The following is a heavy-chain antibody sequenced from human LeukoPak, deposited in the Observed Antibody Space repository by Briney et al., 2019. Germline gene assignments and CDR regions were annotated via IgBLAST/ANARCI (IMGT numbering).Heavy chain of an antibody. J-gene: IGHJ3*02. V-gene: IGHV3-23*01. Sequence: GGTLRLSCAASGFTFSSYGMSWVRQAPGKGLEWVSAISGSGGSTYYADSVKGRFTISRDNSKNTLYLQMNSLRAEDTAVYYCARLGLGYNYGYRAFDIWGQGTMVTVSS. CDR2: ISGSGGST. D-gene: IGHD5-18*01. CDR3: ARLGLGYNYGYRAFDI. CDR1: GFTFSSYG.